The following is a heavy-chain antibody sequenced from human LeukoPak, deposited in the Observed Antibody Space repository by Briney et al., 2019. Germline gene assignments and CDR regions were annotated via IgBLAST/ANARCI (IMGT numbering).Heavy chain of an antibody. D-gene: IGHD6-13*01. CDR2: IYYSGST. Sequence: SETLSLTCTVSGGSISSSSYCWGWIRQPPGKGLEWIGYIYYSGSTNYNPSLKSRVTISVDTSKNQFSLKLSSVTAADTAVYYCARLRVKGHSSSVGIDYWGQGTLVTVSS. CDR1: GGSISSSSYC. V-gene: IGHV4-61*05. CDR3: ARLRVKGHSSSVGIDY. J-gene: IGHJ4*02.